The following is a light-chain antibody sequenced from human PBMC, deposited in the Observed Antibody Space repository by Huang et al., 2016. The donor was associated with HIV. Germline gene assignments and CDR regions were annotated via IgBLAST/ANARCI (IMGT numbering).Light chain of an antibody. CDR1: QSISSW. CDR2: KAS. Sequence: DIQMTQSPSTLAASVGERVTITCRDSQSISSWLAWYQQKPGKAPKLLIYKASSLESGVPSRFSGSGSGTEFTLTISSLQPDDFATYYCQQYNSLWTFGQGTKVEIK. J-gene: IGKJ1*01. V-gene: IGKV1-5*03. CDR3: QQYNSLWT.